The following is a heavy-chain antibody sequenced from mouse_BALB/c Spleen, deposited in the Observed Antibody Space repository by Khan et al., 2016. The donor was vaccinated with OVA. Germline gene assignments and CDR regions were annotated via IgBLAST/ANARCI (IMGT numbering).Heavy chain of an antibody. D-gene: IGHD2-10*02. CDR1: GYTFSSYY. V-gene: IGHV1S81*02. Sequence: QVQLQQPGAELVKPGASVKLSCKASGYTFSSYYMYWVKQQPGQGLEWIGGINPTNGGTNSNATFKTKATLTVDKSSSTAYMQLSSLTSEDSAVYYCTRSGYANPFAYWGQGTLVTVSA. CDR2: INPTNGGT. J-gene: IGHJ3*01. CDR3: TRSGYANPFAY.